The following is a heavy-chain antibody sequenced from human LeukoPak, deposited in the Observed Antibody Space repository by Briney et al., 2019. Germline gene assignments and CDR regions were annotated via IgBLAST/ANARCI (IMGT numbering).Heavy chain of an antibody. D-gene: IGHD6-13*01. J-gene: IGHJ4*02. Sequence: SETLSLTCTVSGGSIRSSYYYWGWIRQPPGKGLEWIGSIYDSGSTYYNPSLKSRVTISVDTSKNQFSLKLSSVTAADTAVYYCARVSTIAPTYYFDYWGQGTLVTVSS. V-gene: IGHV4-39*01. CDR2: IYDSGST. CDR3: ARVSTIAPTYYFDY. CDR1: GGSIRSSYYY.